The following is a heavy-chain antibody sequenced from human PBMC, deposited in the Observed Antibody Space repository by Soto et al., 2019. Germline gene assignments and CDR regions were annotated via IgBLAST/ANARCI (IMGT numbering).Heavy chain of an antibody. CDR2: ISWDGGST. D-gene: IGHD3-22*01. CDR3: AKDRSDYYDSSGYYPTFDY. J-gene: IGHJ4*02. V-gene: IGHV3-43*01. Sequence: GGSLRLSCAASGFTFDDYTMHWVRQAPGKGLEWVSLISWDGGSTYYADSVKGRFTTSRDDSKNSLYLQMNSLRTEDTALYYCAKDRSDYYDSSGYYPTFDYWGQGTLVTVSS. CDR1: GFTFDDYT.